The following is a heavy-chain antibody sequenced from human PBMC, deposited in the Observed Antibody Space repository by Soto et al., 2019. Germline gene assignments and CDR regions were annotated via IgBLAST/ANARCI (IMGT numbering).Heavy chain of an antibody. D-gene: IGHD3-9*01. J-gene: IGHJ4*02. CDR1: GGSLSSYY. CDR3: ARTDFAGYSVPLEY. CDR2: VSDSGFT. Sequence: SETLSLTCTVSGGSLSSYYWNWIRQPPGKGLEWIGYVSDSGFTNRIPSLESRVTMSVDKAKNQFSLKLSSVTAADTATYYCARTDFAGYSVPLEYWGQGNLVTVSS. V-gene: IGHV4-59*01.